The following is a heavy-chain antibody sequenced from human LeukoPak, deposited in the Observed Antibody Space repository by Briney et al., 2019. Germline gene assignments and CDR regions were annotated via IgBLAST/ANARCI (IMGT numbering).Heavy chain of an antibody. CDR3: ARVRFGGLAFDY. D-gene: IGHD3-10*01. CDR2: INPSSGGA. Sequence: GASVKVSCKASGYTFTDYYIHWVRQAPGQGLEWMGRINPSSGGANYAQKFQGRVTMTRDTSISTAYMELRRLRSDDAAVYYCARVRFGGLAFDYWGQGTLVTVSS. CDR1: GYTFTDYY. J-gene: IGHJ4*02. V-gene: IGHV1-2*06.